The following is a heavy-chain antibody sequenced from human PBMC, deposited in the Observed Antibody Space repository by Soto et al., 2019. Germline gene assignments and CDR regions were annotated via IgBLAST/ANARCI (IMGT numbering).Heavy chain of an antibody. D-gene: IGHD2-21*01. Sequence: PGGSLRLSCAASGFPFSDYDMSWIRQAPGKGLERVSYISNSGNSIYYADSVKGRFTISRDNAKNSLYLQMNSLRAEDTAIYYCAQEAPKAEPVWRGMDVWGQGTTVTVSS. V-gene: IGHV3-11*01. J-gene: IGHJ6*02. CDR2: ISNSGNSI. CDR3: AQEAPKAEPVWRGMDV. CDR1: GFPFSDYD.